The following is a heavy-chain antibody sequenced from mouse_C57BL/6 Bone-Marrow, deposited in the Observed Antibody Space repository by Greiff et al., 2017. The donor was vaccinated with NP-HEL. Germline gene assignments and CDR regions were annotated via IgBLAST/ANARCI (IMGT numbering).Heavy chain of an antibody. D-gene: IGHD1-2*01. V-gene: IGHV1-78*01. CDR2: IYPRDGST. CDR3: ARWGILRRYFDY. CDR1: GYTFTDHT. J-gene: IGHJ2*01. Sequence: VQLQQSDAELVKPGASVKISCKVSGYTFTDHTIHWMKQRPEQGLEWIGYIYPRDGSTKYNEKFQGKATLTADKSSSTVYMQLNSLTSEDSAVYFCARWGILRRYFDYWGQGTTLTVSS.